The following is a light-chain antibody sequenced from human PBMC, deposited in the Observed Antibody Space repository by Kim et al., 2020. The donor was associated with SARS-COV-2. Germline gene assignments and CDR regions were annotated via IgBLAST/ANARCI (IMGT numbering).Light chain of an antibody. V-gene: IGLV4-69*01. Sequence: SVKLTCTLSSGHTSYAIAWHQQEPEKGPRYLMKVNSDGSHSKGDGIPDRFSGSSSGAERYLTISSLQSEDEADYYCQTWGTGIHVFGGGTQLTVL. J-gene: IGLJ3*02. CDR1: SGHTSYA. CDR2: VNSDGSH. CDR3: QTWGTGIHV.